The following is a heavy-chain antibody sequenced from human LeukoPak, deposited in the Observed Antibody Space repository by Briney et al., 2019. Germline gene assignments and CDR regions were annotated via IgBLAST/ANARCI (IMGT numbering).Heavy chain of an antibody. Sequence: SETLSLTCTVSGGSISGYYWSWIRQPAGKGLEWIGRIYTSGSTNYNPSLKSRVTMSVDTSKNQFSLKLSSVTAADTAVYYCAGTYYYDSSGYYIDYWGQGTLVTVSS. CDR3: AGTYYYDSSGYYIDY. J-gene: IGHJ4*02. CDR1: GGSISGYY. D-gene: IGHD3-22*01. CDR2: IYTSGST. V-gene: IGHV4-4*07.